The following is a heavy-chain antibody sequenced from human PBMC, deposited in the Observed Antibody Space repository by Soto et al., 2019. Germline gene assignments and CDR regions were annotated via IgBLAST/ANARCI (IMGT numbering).Heavy chain of an antibody. CDR3: ASAAMATIPFDY. D-gene: IGHD5-12*01. CDR2: IIPIFGTA. CDR1: GGTFSSYA. J-gene: IGHJ4*02. Sequence: SVKVSCKASGGTFSSYAISWVRQAPGQGLEWMGGIIPIFGTANYAQKFQGRVTITADESTSTAYMELSSLRSEDTAVYYCASAAMATIPFDYCGQGTLVTVSS. V-gene: IGHV1-69*13.